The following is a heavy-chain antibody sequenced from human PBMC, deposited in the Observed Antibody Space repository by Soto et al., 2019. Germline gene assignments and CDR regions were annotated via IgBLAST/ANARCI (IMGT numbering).Heavy chain of an antibody. CDR2: ISAYNGNT. J-gene: IGHJ6*02. Sequence: RASVKVSCKASGYTFTSYGISWVRQAPGQGLEWMGWISAYNGNTNYAQKLQGRVTMTTDTSTSTAYMELRSLRSDDTAVYYCARDPRRYSGYDLALGYYYGMDVWGQGTTVTVSS. CDR3: ARDPRRYSGYDLALGYYYGMDV. V-gene: IGHV1-18*01. D-gene: IGHD5-12*01. CDR1: GYTFTSYG.